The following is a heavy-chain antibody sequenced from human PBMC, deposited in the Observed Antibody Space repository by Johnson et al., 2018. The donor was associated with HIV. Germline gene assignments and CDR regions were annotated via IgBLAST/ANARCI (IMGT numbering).Heavy chain of an antibody. J-gene: IGHJ3*01. CDR1: GFTFSSYG. CDR2: ISYDGSKK. V-gene: IGHV3-30*03. Sequence: VQLVESGGGLVQPGGSLRLSCAASGFTFSSYGMHWVRQAPGKGLEWVAVISYDGSKKHNADSVKGRFTISRDNTKNTLYVQMNSLRAEDTAVYFCAREAGRRELRRDAFDVWGQGTMVTVSS. D-gene: IGHD1-26*01. CDR3: AREAGRRELRRDAFDV.